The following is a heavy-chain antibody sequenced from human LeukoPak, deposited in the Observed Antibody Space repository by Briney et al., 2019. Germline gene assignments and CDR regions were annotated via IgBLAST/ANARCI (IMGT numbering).Heavy chain of an antibody. CDR1: GFTFSSYS. CDR3: AGDSSSSNYYYYYYMDV. D-gene: IGHD6-13*01. V-gene: IGHV3-48*01. CDR2: ISSSSSTI. J-gene: IGHJ6*03. Sequence: GGSLRLSCAASGFTFSSYSMNWVRQAPGKGLEWVSYISSSSSTIYYADSVKGRFTISRDNSKNTLYLQMNSLRAEDTAVYYCAGDSSSSNYYYYYYMDVWGKGTTVTISS.